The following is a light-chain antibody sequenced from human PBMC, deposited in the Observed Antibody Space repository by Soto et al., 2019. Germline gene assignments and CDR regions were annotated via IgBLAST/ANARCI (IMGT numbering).Light chain of an antibody. CDR2: DVS. J-gene: IGLJ1*01. Sequence: QSALTQPASVSVSPGQSITISCTGTSSDVGGYNYVSWYQQHPGKAPKLMIYDVSNRPSGVSNRFSGSKSGNTASLTISGLQAEDEADYYCSSYTSSNTLYVFGTGTKLTVL. CDR1: SSDVGGYNY. V-gene: IGLV2-14*01. CDR3: SSYTSSNTLYV.